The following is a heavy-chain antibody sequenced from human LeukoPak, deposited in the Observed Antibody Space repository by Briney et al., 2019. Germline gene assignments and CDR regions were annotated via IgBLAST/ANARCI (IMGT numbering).Heavy chain of an antibody. CDR1: GYTFTGYY. CDR2: INPNSGGT. Sequence: GASVKVSCKASGYTFTGYYMHWVRQAPGQGLEWMGWINPNSGGTNYAQKFQGRVTVTRDTSISTAYMELSRLRSDDTAVYYCARGDYDSSGYAFDIWGQGTMVTVSS. D-gene: IGHD3-22*01. V-gene: IGHV1-2*02. J-gene: IGHJ3*02. CDR3: ARGDYDSSGYAFDI.